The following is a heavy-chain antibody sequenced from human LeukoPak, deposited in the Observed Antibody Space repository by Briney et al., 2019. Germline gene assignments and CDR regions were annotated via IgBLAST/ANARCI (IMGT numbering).Heavy chain of an antibody. V-gene: IGHV3-23*01. CDR2: ISGSGGST. J-gene: IGHJ4*02. Sequence: GGSLKLSCAASGFTFSSYSMSWVRQAPGKGLEWVSAISGSGGSTYYADSVKGRFTISRDNSKNTLYLQMNSLRAEDTAVYYCAKAEREWLARRGGFQDYWGQGTLVTVSS. CDR3: AKAEREWLARRGGFQDY. CDR1: GFTFSSYS. D-gene: IGHD6-19*01.